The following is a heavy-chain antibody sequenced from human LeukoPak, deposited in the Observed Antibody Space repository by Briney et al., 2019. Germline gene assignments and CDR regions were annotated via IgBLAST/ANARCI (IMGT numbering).Heavy chain of an antibody. J-gene: IGHJ3*02. D-gene: IGHD4-17*01. CDR2: IYYSGST. CDR1: GGSISSYY. Sequence: SETLSLTCTVSGGSISSYYWSWIRQPPGKGLEWIGYIYYSGSTNYNPSLKSRVTISVDTSKNQFSLKLSSVTAADTAVYYCARDQGHYGDYSGDAFDIWGQGTMVTVSS. CDR3: ARDQGHYGDYSGDAFDI. V-gene: IGHV4-59*01.